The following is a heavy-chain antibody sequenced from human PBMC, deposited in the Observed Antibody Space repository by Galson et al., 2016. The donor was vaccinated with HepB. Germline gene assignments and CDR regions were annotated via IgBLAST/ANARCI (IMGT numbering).Heavy chain of an antibody. Sequence: SLRLSCAASGFDFSTYVMHWVRQAPGQGLEWVAVISDDGSNKHHTDSVRGRFTISRDNSKNTLYLQINSLRPEDTAVYYCARDGQWLVFDFWGQGTLVTVPS. CDR2: ISDDGSNK. CDR1: GFDFSTYV. CDR3: ARDGQWLVFDF. D-gene: IGHD6-19*01. J-gene: IGHJ4*02. V-gene: IGHV3-30*03.